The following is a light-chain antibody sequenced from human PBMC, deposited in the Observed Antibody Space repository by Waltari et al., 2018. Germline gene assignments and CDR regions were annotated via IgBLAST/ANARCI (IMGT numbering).Light chain of an antibody. J-gene: IGKJ4*02. Sequence: MQMTQSPSSLSASVGDKVTITCRASKNISNALAWYQQKPGKAPKLLIYAASNLQSGVPSRFSGSGAGKGFTLTISSLQPEDFAVYYCQQRNSYPLTFGGGTKVEIK. CDR3: QQRNSYPLT. V-gene: IGKV1-17*01. CDR2: AAS. CDR1: KNISNA.